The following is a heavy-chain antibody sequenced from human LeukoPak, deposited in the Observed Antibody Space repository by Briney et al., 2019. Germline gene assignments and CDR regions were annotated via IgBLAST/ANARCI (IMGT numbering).Heavy chain of an antibody. J-gene: IGHJ4*02. Sequence: GGSLRLSCAASGFTFSSYAMSWVRQAPGKGLEWVSAISGSGGSTYYADSVKGRFTISRDNSKNTLYLQMNSLRAEDTAVYYCAKDLGYYYDSSGYHRSLGLDYWGQGTLVTVSS. CDR3: AKDLGYYYDSSGYHRSLGLDY. V-gene: IGHV3-23*01. CDR1: GFTFSSYA. CDR2: ISGSGGST. D-gene: IGHD3-22*01.